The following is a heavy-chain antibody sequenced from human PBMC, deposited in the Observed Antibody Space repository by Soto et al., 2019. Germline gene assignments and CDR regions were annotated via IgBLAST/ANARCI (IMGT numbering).Heavy chain of an antibody. V-gene: IGHV3-30*18. CDR2: IPYDGSFR. CDR1: GFTFTSYG. CDR3: AKTSLGDSFFYYGMDV. D-gene: IGHD3-16*01. J-gene: IGHJ6*02. Sequence: QVQLVESGGGVVQPGRSLRLSCAASGFTFTSYGLHWVRQAPGKGLEWVAFIPYDGSFRYYADSVKGRFTISRDNSKNALYLQMNSLRAADAAVYYCAKTSLGDSFFYYGMDVWGQGTTVTVSS.